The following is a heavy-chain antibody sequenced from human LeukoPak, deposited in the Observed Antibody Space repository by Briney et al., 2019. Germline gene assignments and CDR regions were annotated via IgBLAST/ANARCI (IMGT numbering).Heavy chain of an antibody. Sequence: SETLSLTCSVSGGSISTYYWSWIRQPAAKGLEWIAQIQASGSTSFYPSLKSRVSIPMDTPNNQFSLMISSVTAADAAIYYCAGRGLSTGWTFDYWGHGTLVIVSS. V-gene: IGHV4-4*07. CDR2: IQASGST. J-gene: IGHJ4*01. CDR1: GGSISTYY. CDR3: AGRGLSTGWTFDY. D-gene: IGHD6-19*01.